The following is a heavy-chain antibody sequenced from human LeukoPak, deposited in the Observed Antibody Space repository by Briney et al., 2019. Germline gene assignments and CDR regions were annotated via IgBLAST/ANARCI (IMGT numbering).Heavy chain of an antibody. J-gene: IGHJ5*02. V-gene: IGHV4-38-2*01. Sequence: SETLSLTCAVSGYSISSGYYWGWLRQPPGKGLEWIGNIYHSGSTYYNPSLKSRVTISVDTSKNQFSLKLSSVTAADTAVYYCAKADTTGTDHWFDPWGQGTLVTVPS. D-gene: IGHD1-1*01. CDR2: IYHSGST. CDR1: GYSISSGYY. CDR3: AKADTTGTDHWFDP.